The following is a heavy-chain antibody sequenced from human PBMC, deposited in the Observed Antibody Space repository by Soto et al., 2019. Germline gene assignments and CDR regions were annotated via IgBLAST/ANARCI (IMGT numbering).Heavy chain of an antibody. CDR3: ARVDVDTAMAFDY. J-gene: IGHJ4*02. D-gene: IGHD5-18*01. Sequence: SETLSLTCTVSGGSISSGDYYWRWIRQQPGKGLEWIGYIYYSGSTYYNPSLKSRVTISVDTSKNQFSLKLSSVTAADTAVYYCARVDVDTAMAFDYWGQGTQVTVSS. V-gene: IGHV4-30-4*01. CDR2: IYYSGST. CDR1: GGSISSGDYY.